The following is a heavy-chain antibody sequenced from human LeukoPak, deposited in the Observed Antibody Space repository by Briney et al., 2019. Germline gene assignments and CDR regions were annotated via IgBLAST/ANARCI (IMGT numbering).Heavy chain of an antibody. CDR1: GFTFSSYE. CDR3: VRDHLYSFDY. V-gene: IGHV3-48*03. Sequence: GGSLRLSCAASGFTFSSYEMNWVRQAPGKGLEWVSYFRSSSNTIYYADSVKGRFTISGDNAKNLLYLQMNSLRDEDTAVYYCVRDHLYSFDYWGQGTLVTVSS. D-gene: IGHD3-16*01. J-gene: IGHJ4*02. CDR2: FRSSSNTI.